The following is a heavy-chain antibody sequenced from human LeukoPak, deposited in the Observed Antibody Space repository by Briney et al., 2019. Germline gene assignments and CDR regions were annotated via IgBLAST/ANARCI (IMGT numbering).Heavy chain of an antibody. CDR2: IYYSGST. J-gene: IGHJ4*02. CDR3: ARGLSWTY. V-gene: IGHV4-59*12. D-gene: IGHD6-13*01. CDR1: GGSISSYY. Sequence: PSETLSLTCTVSGGSISSYYWSWIRQPPGKGLEWIGYIYYSGSTYYNPSLKSRVTISVDTSKNQFSLKLSSVTAADTAVYYCARGLSWTYWGQGTLVTVSS.